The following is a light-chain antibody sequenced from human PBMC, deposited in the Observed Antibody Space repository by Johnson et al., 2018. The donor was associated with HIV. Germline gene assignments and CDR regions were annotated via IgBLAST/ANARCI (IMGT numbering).Light chain of an antibody. CDR1: SSNIGNNY. J-gene: IGLJ1*01. Sequence: QSVLTQPPSVSAAPGQKVIISCSGSSSNIGNNYVSWYQQLPGTAPKLLIYDNNKRPSGIPDRFSGSKSGTSATLGITGLQTGDEADYYCGTWDSGLGAVYVFGPGTKVTVL. CDR2: DNN. CDR3: GTWDSGLGAVYV. V-gene: IGLV1-51*01.